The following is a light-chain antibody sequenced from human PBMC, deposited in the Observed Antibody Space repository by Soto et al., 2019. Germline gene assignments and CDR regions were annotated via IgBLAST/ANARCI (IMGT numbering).Light chain of an antibody. CDR2: AAS. CDR3: QKYNSAPLT. J-gene: IGKJ4*01. V-gene: IGKV1-27*01. Sequence: DIQMTQSPSSLSASVGDRVTITCRASQSISNYLAGYQQKPGKVPNLLIYAASTLQSGVPSRFSGSGSGTDFTLTISGLQPEDVATYYCQKYNSAPLTFGGGTKVDIK. CDR1: QSISNY.